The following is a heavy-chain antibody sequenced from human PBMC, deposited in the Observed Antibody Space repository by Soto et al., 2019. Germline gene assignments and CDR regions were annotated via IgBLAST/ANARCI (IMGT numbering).Heavy chain of an antibody. CDR1: GGTFRTSA. CDR2: IMPVFPTP. D-gene: IGHD3-3*02. V-gene: IGHV1-69*12. J-gene: IGHJ6*02. Sequence: QVQLVQSGAEVKKPGSSVRVSCKTSGGTFRTSAISWVRQAPGQGLEWMGGIMPVFPTPDYAQKFQGRVTITADESTSTVYMELRSLRSEDTAVYYCARDKDRQQLGGNYYYILDVWGQGTTVTVSS. CDR3: ARDKDRQQLGGNYYYILDV.